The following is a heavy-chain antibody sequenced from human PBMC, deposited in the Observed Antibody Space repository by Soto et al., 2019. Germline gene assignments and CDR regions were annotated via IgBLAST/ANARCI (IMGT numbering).Heavy chain of an antibody. CDR1: GYTFTSYG. CDR3: ARSGYGGNSLHYYGMDV. CDR2: ISAYNGNT. D-gene: IGHD6-25*01. V-gene: IGHV1-18*01. J-gene: IGHJ6*02. Sequence: QVQLVQSGAEVKKPGASVKVSCKASGYTFTSYGISWVRQAPGQGLEWMGWISAYNGNTNYAQKLQGRGTMTTDTSTSTSYMELRSLRSDDTAVYYCARSGYGGNSLHYYGMDVWGQGTTVAVSS.